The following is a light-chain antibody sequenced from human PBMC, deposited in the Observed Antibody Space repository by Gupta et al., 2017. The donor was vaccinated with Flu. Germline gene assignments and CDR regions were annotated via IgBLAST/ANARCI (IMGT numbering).Light chain of an antibody. Sequence: YVLTQPPSVSVAPGRTARIACEGDNIGGKNVPWYQQMPGQAPVVVVYDDSNRPSGIPEGFSCSNSASTATMLIIRVEAAKDADYYCRVWETGRDHWVFGGGTKLTVL. V-gene: IGLV3-21*03. CDR1: NIGGKN. CDR3: RVWETGRDHWV. J-gene: IGLJ2*01. CDR2: DDS.